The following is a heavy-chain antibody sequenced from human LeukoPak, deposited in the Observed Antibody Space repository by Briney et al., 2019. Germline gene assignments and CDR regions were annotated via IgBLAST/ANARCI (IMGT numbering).Heavy chain of an antibody. CDR1: GFSFSRYW. CDR2: INSDGSST. J-gene: IGHJ4*02. V-gene: IGHV3-74*01. CDR3: ARDSFGPDY. D-gene: IGHD3-16*01. Sequence: PGGSLRLSCTASGFSFSRYWMHWVRQAPGMGLVWVARINSDGSSTNYADSVKGRITVSRDNAKSTLYLQMNSLRAGDTAVYYCARDSFGPDYWGQGTLVTVSS.